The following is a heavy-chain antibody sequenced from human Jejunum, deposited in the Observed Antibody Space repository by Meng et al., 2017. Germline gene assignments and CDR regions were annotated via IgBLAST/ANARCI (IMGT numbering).Heavy chain of an antibody. V-gene: IGHV3-7*01. J-gene: IGHJ4*02. Sequence: GESLKISCAASGFTFSNNWMSWVRQAPGQGLEWVANINQDGSQQKYVDSVKGRFTISRGNAKNSLYLQMISLRAEDTAVYYCARTDSGSFGYFDYWGQGALVTVSS. D-gene: IGHD5-18*01. CDR1: GFTFSNNW. CDR3: ARTDSGSFGYFDY. CDR2: INQDGSQQ.